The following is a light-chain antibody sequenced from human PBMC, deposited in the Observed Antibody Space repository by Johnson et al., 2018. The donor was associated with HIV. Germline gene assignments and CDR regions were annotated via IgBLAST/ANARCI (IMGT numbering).Light chain of an antibody. V-gene: IGLV1-51*01. CDR1: TSNIGNNY. Sequence: QSVLTQPPSVSAAPGQKVTISCSGSTSNIGNNYISWYQHLPGTAPKLLIYDNDKRPSGIPDRFSGSKSGTSATLGITGLQTGDEADYYCGTLDSNLSAFVVGTGTEVTVL. J-gene: IGLJ1*01. CDR2: DND. CDR3: GTLDSNLSAFV.